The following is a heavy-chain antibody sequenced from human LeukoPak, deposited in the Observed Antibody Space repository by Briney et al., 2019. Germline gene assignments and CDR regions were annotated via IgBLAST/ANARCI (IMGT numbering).Heavy chain of an antibody. J-gene: IGHJ4*02. CDR1: GFFFSSYA. CDR2: ISFDGSNK. CDR3: AKGVSAYYSSSSAAFDH. Sequence: GGSLRLSCAASGFFFSSYAMQWVRQAPGKGLDWVAVISFDGSNKYHADSVRGRFTISRDNSRNTLYLQMNSLTVEDTAMYYCAKGVSAYYSSSSAAFDHWGQGSLVTVSS. V-gene: IGHV3-30*04. D-gene: IGHD6-6*01.